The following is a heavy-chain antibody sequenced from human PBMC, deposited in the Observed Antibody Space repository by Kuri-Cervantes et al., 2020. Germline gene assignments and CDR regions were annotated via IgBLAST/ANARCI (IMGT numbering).Heavy chain of an antibody. Sequence: SVKVSCKASGGIFRNYAINWVRQAPGQGLEWMGGIIAIFNTANYAQKFQGRVTITADEPTSTVYMELRSLRSDDTAVYYCARDAPGYSSSWYIPNFDYWGQGTLVTVSS. V-gene: IGHV1-69*13. CDR2: IIAIFNTA. J-gene: IGHJ4*02. CDR1: GGIFRNYA. D-gene: IGHD6-13*01. CDR3: ARDAPGYSSSWYIPNFDY.